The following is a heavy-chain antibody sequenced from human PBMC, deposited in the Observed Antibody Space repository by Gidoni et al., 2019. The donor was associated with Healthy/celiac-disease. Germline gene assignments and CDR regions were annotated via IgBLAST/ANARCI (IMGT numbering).Heavy chain of an antibody. V-gene: IGHV4-59*01. D-gene: IGHD3-10*01. J-gene: IGHJ4*02. Sequence: QVQLHESCPGLVKPSDTLSRTCPASGGSISSYYWSWIRQPPGKGLEWIGYFYYSGSTNYNPSIKSRVTISVDTSKNQFSLKLSSVTAADTAVYYCARDTYGSGSYIDYWGQGTLVTVSS. CDR2: FYYSGST. CDR1: GGSISSYY. CDR3: ARDTYGSGSYIDY.